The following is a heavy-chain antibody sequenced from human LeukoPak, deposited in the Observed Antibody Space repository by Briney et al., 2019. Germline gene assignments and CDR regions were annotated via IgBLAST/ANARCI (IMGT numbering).Heavy chain of an antibody. CDR1: GGSISSYY. CDR3: TRGSIAYYYMDV. V-gene: IGHV4-59*01. Sequence: SETLSLTCTVSGGSISSYYWSWIRQPPGKGLEWIGYIYYSGSTNYNPSLKSRVTISVDTSKNQFSLKLSSVTAADTAVYYCTRGSIAYYYMDVWGKGTTVTISS. CDR2: IYYSGST. J-gene: IGHJ6*03. D-gene: IGHD3-22*01.